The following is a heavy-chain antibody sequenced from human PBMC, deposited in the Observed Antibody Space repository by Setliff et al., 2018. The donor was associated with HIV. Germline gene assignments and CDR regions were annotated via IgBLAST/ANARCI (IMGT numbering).Heavy chain of an antibody. CDR1: GVSSSSHY. Sequence: PSETLSLTCTVSGVSSSSHYWSWIRQSPGRGLEWIGEINHSGVTYYNPSLKSRAAISAGKSKNQFALRLGSVTAADTAVYYCAIGGYCTATTCFRIFDHWGQGSQVTVSS. CDR2: INHSGVT. CDR3: AIGGYCTATTCFRIFDH. V-gene: IGHV4-34*01. J-gene: IGHJ4*02. D-gene: IGHD2-8*02.